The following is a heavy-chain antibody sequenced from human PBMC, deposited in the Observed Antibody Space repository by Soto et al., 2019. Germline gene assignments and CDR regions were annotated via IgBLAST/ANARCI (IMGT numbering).Heavy chain of an antibody. J-gene: IGHJ5*02. CDR3: ARRECSGGTCHFDP. Sequence: QLQLQESGPGLVKPSETLSLTCTVSGDSISSSNYYRAWIRQPPGKGLEWIGSIHYTGSTYYNPSLDGRVTISVDTSKNQFSLKLTSVTAADTAVYYCARRECSGGTCHFDPWGQGTLVTVSS. CDR1: GDSISSSNYY. V-gene: IGHV4-39*01. D-gene: IGHD2-15*01. CDR2: IHYTGST.